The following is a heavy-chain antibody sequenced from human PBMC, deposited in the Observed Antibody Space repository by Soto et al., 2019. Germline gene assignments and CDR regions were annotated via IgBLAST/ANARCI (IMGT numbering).Heavy chain of an antibody. CDR1: GGSISSSSYY. CDR2: IYYSGST. V-gene: IGHV4-39*01. CDR3: ARLAGSSLNYYYGMDV. D-gene: IGHD6-13*01. J-gene: IGHJ6*02. Sequence: SETLSLTCTVSGGSISSSSYYWGWIRQPPGKGLEWIGSIYYSGSTYYNPSLKSRVTISVDTSKNQFSLKLSSVTAADTAVYYCARLAGSSLNYYYGMDVWGQGTTVTVSS.